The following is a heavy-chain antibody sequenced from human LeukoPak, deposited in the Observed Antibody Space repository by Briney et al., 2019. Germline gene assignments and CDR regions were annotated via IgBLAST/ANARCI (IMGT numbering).Heavy chain of an antibody. CDR2: IYDSGST. J-gene: IGHJ4*02. Sequence: SETLSLTCTVSGGSIRSSYYYWGWIRQPPGKGLEWIGSIYDSGSTYYNPSLKGRVTISVDTSKNQFSLKLNSVTAADTAVYYCARHQGAPRFGELFDFWGQGTLVTVSS. V-gene: IGHV4-39*01. CDR3: ARHQGAPRFGELFDF. D-gene: IGHD3-10*01. CDR1: GGSIRSSYYY.